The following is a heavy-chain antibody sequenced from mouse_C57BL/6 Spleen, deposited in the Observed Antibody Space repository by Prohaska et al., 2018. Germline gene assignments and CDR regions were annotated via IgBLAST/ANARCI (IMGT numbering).Heavy chain of an antibody. V-gene: IGHV1-82*01. J-gene: IGHJ2*01. Sequence: SVKISCKASGYAFSSSWMNWVKQRPGKGLEXXXRIYPGDGXTNYNLKFKGKATLTADKSSSTAYMQLSSLTSEDSAVYFCANGTSTSFDYWGQGTTLTVSS. CDR2: IYPGDGXT. CDR3: ANGTSTSFDY. CDR1: GYAFSSSW. D-gene: IGHD2-1*01.